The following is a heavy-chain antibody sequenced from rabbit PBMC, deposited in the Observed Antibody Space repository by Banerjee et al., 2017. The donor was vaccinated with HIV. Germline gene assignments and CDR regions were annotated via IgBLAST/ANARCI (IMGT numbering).Heavy chain of an antibody. CDR1: GFTISSPYW. J-gene: IGHJ4*01. CDR2: IYTGDGST. CDR3: ARWGYYNSVWGDWNL. V-gene: IGHV1S45*01. Sequence: QEHLKETGGGLVQPGGSLTLSCKASGFTISSPYWMQWVRQAPGKGLEWIGQIYTGDGSTDYASWAKGRFTISKTSSTTVTLQMTSLTAADTATYFCARWGYYNSVWGDWNLWGQGTLVTV. D-gene: IGHD4-1*01.